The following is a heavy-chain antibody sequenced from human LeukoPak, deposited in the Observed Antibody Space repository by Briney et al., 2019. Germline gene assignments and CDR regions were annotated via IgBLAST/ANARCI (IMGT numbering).Heavy chain of an antibody. V-gene: IGHV1-69*05. CDR1: RGTFSSYG. CDR2: VIAIFGRV. CDR3: ARGELGDSSGFSFFDY. D-gene: IGHD3-22*01. Sequence: SVKASCKASRGTFSSYGISWVRQAPGQGLEWMGGVIAIFGRVKYGQKFQGRATITTDESTSTAYMELSSLTSEDTGVYYCARGELGDSSGFSFFDYWGQGTLVTVSS. J-gene: IGHJ4*02.